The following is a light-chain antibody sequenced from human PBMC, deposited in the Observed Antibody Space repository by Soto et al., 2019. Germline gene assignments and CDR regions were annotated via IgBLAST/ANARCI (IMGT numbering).Light chain of an antibody. CDR3: CSYAGSTTLYV. J-gene: IGLJ1*01. CDR2: DVS. CDR1: SSDFGSYSL. Sequence: QSALTQPASVSGSPGQSITISCTGTSSDFGSYSLVSWYQQHPGKAPKVMIYDVSTRPSGVSNRFSASKSGNTASLTISGLQAEDEADYYCCSYAGSTTLYVFGSGTKLAVL. V-gene: IGLV2-23*02.